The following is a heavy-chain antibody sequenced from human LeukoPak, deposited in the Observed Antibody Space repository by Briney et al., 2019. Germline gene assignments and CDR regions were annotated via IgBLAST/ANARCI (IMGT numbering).Heavy chain of an antibody. CDR3: VRDWEGYNFDI. CDR2: IHNSGST. Sequence: SETLSLTCTVSGGPVRSYYWSWIRQPPGEGLEWIAYIHNSGSTNYNPSLKSRVTISVDTSKNQLSLKLRSVTAADTAVYYCVRDWEGYNFDIWGQGTMVTVSS. V-gene: IGHV4-59*02. CDR1: GGPVRSYY. D-gene: IGHD5-12*01. J-gene: IGHJ3*02.